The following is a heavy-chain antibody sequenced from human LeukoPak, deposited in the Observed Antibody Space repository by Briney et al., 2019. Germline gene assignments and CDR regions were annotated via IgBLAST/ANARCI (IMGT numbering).Heavy chain of an antibody. CDR3: ARRNAMDV. CDR2: INRDGNER. V-gene: IGHV3-7*03. Sequence: AGGSLGLSCAASGLTFSNYWMTWVRQAPGKGLEWVANINRDGNERYYVDSVKGRFTISRDDAKSSLYLQMNSLRAEDTAVYYCARRNAMDVWGQGTTVIVFS. J-gene: IGHJ6*02. CDR1: GLTFSNYW.